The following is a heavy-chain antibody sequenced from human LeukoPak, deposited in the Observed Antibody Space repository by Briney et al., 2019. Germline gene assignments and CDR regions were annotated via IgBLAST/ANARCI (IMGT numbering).Heavy chain of an antibody. CDR2: FYSGGDT. D-gene: IGHD4-17*01. CDR1: GFTVSSNY. Sequence: GGSLRLSCAASGFTVSSNYMSWVRQAPGKGLEWVSVFYSGGDTYYADSVQGRFTISRDNSKNTLYLQMNSLRAEDTAVYYCAGAYGYNYFDYWGRGTLVTVSS. J-gene: IGHJ4*02. CDR3: AGAYGYNYFDY. V-gene: IGHV3-53*01.